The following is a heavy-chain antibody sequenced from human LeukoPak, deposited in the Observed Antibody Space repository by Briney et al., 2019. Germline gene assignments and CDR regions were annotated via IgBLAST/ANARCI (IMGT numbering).Heavy chain of an antibody. J-gene: IGHJ4*02. CDR1: GFTFSSYA. V-gene: IGHV3-23*01. CDR2: ISGSGGST. D-gene: IGHD4-17*01. CDR3: AKDGRTVTTGDY. Sequence: GGSLRLSCAASGFTFSSYAMSWVRQAPGRGLEWVSGISGSGGSTYYADSVKGRFTISRDNSKNTLYLQMNSLRAEDTAVYYCAKDGRTVTTGDYWGQGTLVTVSS.